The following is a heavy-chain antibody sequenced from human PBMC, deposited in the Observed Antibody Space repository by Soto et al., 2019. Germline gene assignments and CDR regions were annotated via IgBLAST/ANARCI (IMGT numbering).Heavy chain of an antibody. CDR2: TDSPRST. D-gene: IGHD3-22*01. CDR1: GFTVSSNY. CDR3: PKGLKRSDYYYYAFDI. Sequence: PGRSLSLSCAASGFTVSSNYMSWVRQAPGQGLELVSVTDSPRSTYYAEAMEARYTISTDNSKYTLYLEVDTLRAEDPALYYCPKGLKRSDYYYYAFDIWGQGTIVTVSS. V-gene: IGHV3-53*01. J-gene: IGHJ3*02.